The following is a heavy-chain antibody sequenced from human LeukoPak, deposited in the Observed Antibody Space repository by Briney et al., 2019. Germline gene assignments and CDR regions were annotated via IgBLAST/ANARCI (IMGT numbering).Heavy chain of an antibody. V-gene: IGHV4-34*01. D-gene: IGHD2-15*01. Sequence: SETLSLTCAGYGGSFSGYYWSWIRQPPGKGLEWIGEINHSGSTNYNPSLKSRVTISVDTSKNQFSLKLSSVTAADTAVYYCARSLGYCSGGSCYPWGQGTLVTVSS. CDR3: ARSLGYCSGGSCYP. CDR2: INHSGST. J-gene: IGHJ5*02. CDR1: GGSFSGYY.